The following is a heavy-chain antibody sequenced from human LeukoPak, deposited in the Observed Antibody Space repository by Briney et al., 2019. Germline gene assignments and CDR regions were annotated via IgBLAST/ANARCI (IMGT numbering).Heavy chain of an antibody. Sequence: GGSLRLSCAASGFTFSSYGMYWVRQAPGKALEWVAFIRYDGGNKYYADSVKGRFTISRDNSKNTLYLQMNSLRAEDTAVYYCAKDRVNCSSTSCYSVGGNFDYWGQGTLVTVSS. D-gene: IGHD2-2*01. CDR1: GFTFSSYG. V-gene: IGHV3-30*02. CDR2: IRYDGGNK. J-gene: IGHJ4*02. CDR3: AKDRVNCSSTSCYSVGGNFDY.